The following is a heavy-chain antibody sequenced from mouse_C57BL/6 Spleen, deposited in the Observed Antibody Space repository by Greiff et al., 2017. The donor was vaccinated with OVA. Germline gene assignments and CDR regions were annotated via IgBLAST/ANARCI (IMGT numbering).Heavy chain of an antibody. Sequence: QVQLKQPGAELVMPGASVKLSCKASGYTFTSYWMHWVKQRPGQGLEWIGEIDPSDSYTNYNQKFKGKSTLTVDKSSSTAYMQLSSLTSEDSAVYYCANGSSYGYFDVWGTGTTVTVSS. CDR1: GYTFTSYW. CDR2: IDPSDSYT. J-gene: IGHJ1*03. CDR3: ANGSSYGYFDV. D-gene: IGHD1-1*01. V-gene: IGHV1-69*01.